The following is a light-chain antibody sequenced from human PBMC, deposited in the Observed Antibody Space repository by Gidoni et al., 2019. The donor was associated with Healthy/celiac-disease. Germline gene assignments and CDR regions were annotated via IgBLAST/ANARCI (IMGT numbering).Light chain of an antibody. Sequence: DIQMTQSPSSLSASVGDRVTITCRASQSISSYLNWYQQKPGKAPKLLIYAESSLQSGVPSRFSGSGSGTDFTLTISSLRPEDFATYYCQRSYSTPRSTFGQGTKLEIK. J-gene: IGKJ2*01. CDR3: QRSYSTPRST. V-gene: IGKV1-39*01. CDR2: AES. CDR1: QSISSY.